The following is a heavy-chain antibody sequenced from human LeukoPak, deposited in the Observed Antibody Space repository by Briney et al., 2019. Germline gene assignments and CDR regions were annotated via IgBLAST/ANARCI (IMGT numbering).Heavy chain of an antibody. J-gene: IGHJ3*02. CDR3: ARMQMDTGYRPFDI. CDR2: IKEDGSEK. CDR1: GFTFPTFW. Sequence: GGSLRLSCAASGFTFPTFWMAWVRQAPGKGLEWVAMIKEDGSEKDYVDSVKGRFTIYRDNAKNSLHLQMNYLRAEDTAVYYCARMQMDTGYRPFDIWGQGTMVAVSS. V-gene: IGHV3-7*01. D-gene: IGHD5-24*01.